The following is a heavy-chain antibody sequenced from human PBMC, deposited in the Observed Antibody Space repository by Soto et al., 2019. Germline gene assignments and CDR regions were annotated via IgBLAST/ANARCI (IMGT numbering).Heavy chain of an antibody. D-gene: IGHD1-26*01. CDR3: ARGVSAGVDY. CDR1: GYSFTSLD. CDR2: MQPSTGRT. J-gene: IGHJ4*02. V-gene: IGHV1-8*01. Sequence: ASVKVSCKASGYSFTSLDINWVRQTAGQGLEWMGWMQPSTGRTGYAQKFQGRVTMTRDTSVNTAYMELTTLTSDDTAFYYCARGVSAGVDYWGQGTLVTVSS.